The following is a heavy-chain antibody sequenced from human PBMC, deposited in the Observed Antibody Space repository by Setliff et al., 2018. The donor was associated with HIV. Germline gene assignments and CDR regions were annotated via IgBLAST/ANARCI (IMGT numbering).Heavy chain of an antibody. CDR3: VRAEYSSSSDWFAP. D-gene: IGHD6-6*01. V-gene: IGHV4-61*09. CDR1: GGSISSGSYY. Sequence: SETLSLTCAVSGGSISSGSYYWSWIRQPAGKGLEWIGHIYTSGSTNYNPSLKSRVTMSVDTSKNQFSLKLRSVTAADTAVYYCVRAEYSSSSDWFAPWGQGALVTVSS. J-gene: IGHJ5*02. CDR2: IYTSGST.